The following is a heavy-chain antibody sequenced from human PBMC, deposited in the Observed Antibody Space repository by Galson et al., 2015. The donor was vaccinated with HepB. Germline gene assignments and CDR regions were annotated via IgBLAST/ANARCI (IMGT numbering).Heavy chain of an antibody. D-gene: IGHD2-15*01. CDR3: ARGDVVAAFDL. J-gene: IGHJ2*01. CDR1: GFIFSSYG. V-gene: IGHV3-30*03. Sequence: SLRLSCAASGFIFSSYGMHWVRQAPGKGLEWVAIISYDGRNKYYADSVKGRFTISRDNSKNTLFVQMNSLRAEDTAVYYCARGDVVAAFDLWGRGTLVTVSS. CDR2: ISYDGRNK.